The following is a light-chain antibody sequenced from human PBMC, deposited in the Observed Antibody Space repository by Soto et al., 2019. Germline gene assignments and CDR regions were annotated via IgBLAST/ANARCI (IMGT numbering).Light chain of an antibody. CDR2: ASS. CDR1: QSVRSY. CDR3: QQSYTSPLT. V-gene: IGKV1-39*01. Sequence: DIQMTQSPSSVSASVGDRVTIACRAGQSVRSYLNWYQQKPGKAPNLLIYASSTLQSGVPSRFRGGGSGADFTLTISSLQPEDFATYYCQQSYTSPLTFGGGTKVEI. J-gene: IGKJ4*01.